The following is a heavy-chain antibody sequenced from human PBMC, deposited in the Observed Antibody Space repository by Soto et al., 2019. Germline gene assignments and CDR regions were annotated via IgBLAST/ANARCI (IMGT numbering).Heavy chain of an antibody. J-gene: IGHJ6*02. Sequence: HPGGSLRLSCAASGFTFSSYSMNWVRQAPGKGLEWVSYISSSSTIYYADSVKGRFTISRDNAKNSLYLQMNSLRDEDTAVYYCARDLMGIAVASGGMDVWGQGTTVTVSS. D-gene: IGHD6-19*01. CDR2: ISSSSTI. V-gene: IGHV3-48*02. CDR1: GFTFSSYS. CDR3: ARDLMGIAVASGGMDV.